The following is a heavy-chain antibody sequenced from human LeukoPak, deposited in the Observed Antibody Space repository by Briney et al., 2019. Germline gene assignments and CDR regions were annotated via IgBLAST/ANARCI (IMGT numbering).Heavy chain of an antibody. D-gene: IGHD3-9*01. CDR1: GLTFSSYA. Sequence: PGGSLRLSCAASGLTFSSYAMSWVRQAPGKGLEWVSGISGSGGSTYYADSVKGRFTISRDNSKNTLYLQMKSLRAEDTAVYYCARDRYLSAAWGQGTLVTVSS. CDR2: ISGSGGST. J-gene: IGHJ4*02. V-gene: IGHV3-23*01. CDR3: ARDRYLSAA.